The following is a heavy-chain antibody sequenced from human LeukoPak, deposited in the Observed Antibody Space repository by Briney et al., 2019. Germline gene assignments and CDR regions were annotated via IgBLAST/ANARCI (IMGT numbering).Heavy chain of an antibody. V-gene: IGHV4-59*08. Sequence: SETLSLTCTVSGGSISSYYWSWIRQPPGKGPEWIGYIYYSGSTNYNPSLKSRVPISVDTSKNQFSLKLSSVTAADTAVYYCARHVWGIAVAGTSDWFDPWGQGTLVTVSS. J-gene: IGHJ5*02. CDR2: IYYSGST. CDR3: ARHVWGIAVAGTSDWFDP. D-gene: IGHD6-19*01. CDR1: GGSISSYY.